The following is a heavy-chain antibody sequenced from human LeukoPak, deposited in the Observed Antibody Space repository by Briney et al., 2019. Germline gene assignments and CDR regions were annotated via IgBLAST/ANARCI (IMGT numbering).Heavy chain of an antibody. Sequence: ASVKVSCKTSGYTFSTYDINWLRQAAGQGLEWMGWMNPNSANTGCAQKFQGRAAITRDTSTATAYLELSSLTSEDTAVYYCARAIRYQLLSDYWGQGTLVTVSS. J-gene: IGHJ4*02. CDR3: ARAIRYQLLSDY. CDR2: MNPNSANT. V-gene: IGHV1-8*03. D-gene: IGHD2-2*01. CDR1: GYTFSTYD.